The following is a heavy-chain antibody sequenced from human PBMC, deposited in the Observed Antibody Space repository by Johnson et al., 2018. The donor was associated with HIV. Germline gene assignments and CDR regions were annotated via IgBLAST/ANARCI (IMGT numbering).Heavy chain of an antibody. CDR3: ARRTVTALFDI. CDR1: GFTFSDYY. D-gene: IGHD4-17*01. J-gene: IGHJ3*02. Sequence: QVQLVESGGGLVQPGGSLRLSCAASGFTFSDYYMTWIRQAPGKGLEWLSFISSSGDIIRYADSVKGRFTISRDNAKNSLILQMNSLRDEDTAVYYCARRTVTALFDIWGQGTMVTVSS. V-gene: IGHV3-11*04. CDR2: ISSSGDII.